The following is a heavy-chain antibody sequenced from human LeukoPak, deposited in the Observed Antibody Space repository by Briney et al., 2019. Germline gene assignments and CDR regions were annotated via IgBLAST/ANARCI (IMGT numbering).Heavy chain of an antibody. CDR2: MSYDGSSI. Sequence: GGSLRLSCAASGFTFSTYTMHWVRQAPGKGLEWVALMSYDGSSIYYADSLKGRFTISRDNSKNILYLQMNSLRAEDTAVYYCVKDRRSLESLLVEFYFDFWGQGTLVTVSS. CDR1: GFTFSTYT. D-gene: IGHD3-3*01. V-gene: IGHV3-30*04. J-gene: IGHJ4*02. CDR3: VKDRRSLESLLVEFYFDF.